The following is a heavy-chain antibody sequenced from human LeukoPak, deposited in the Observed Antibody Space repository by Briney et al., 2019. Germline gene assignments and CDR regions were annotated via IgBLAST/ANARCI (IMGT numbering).Heavy chain of an antibody. CDR3: ASSSSSWYFWFDP. CDR1: GGSISSGDYY. CDR2: IYYSGST. D-gene: IGHD6-13*01. J-gene: IGHJ5*02. Sequence: KTSQTLSLTCTVSGGSISSGDYYWSWIRQPPGKGLEWIGYIYYSGSTYYNPSLKSRVTISEDTSKNQFSLKLSSVTAADTAVYYCASSSSSWYFWFDPWGQGTLVTVSS. V-gene: IGHV4-30-4*01.